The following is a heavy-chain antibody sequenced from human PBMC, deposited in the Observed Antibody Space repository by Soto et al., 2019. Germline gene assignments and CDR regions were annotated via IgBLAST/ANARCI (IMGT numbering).Heavy chain of an antibody. D-gene: IGHD1-26*01. CDR1: GFTFSSYW. V-gene: IGHV3-74*01. CDR3: ARDPGNSVYYYGVPMDV. Sequence: GGSLRLSCAASGFTFSSYWMHWVRQAPGKGLVWVSRINSDGSSTSYADSVKGRFTISRDNAKNTLYLQMNSLRAEDTAVYYCARDPGNSVYYYGVPMDVWGKGTTVTVSS. J-gene: IGHJ6*03. CDR2: INSDGSST.